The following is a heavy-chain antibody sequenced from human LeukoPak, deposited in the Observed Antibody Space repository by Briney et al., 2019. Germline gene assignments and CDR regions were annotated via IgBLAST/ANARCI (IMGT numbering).Heavy chain of an antibody. CDR3: AQRRGSGSQNQFDY. J-gene: IGHJ4*02. D-gene: IGHD6-19*01. V-gene: IGHV3-23*01. CDR1: GFTFSSYW. Sequence: PGGSLRLSCAASGFTFSSYWMSWVRQAPGKGLEWVSSISDSGITTYYADSVKGRFTISRDNSKNTLYLQMNILRVEDTAVYYCAQRRGSGSQNQFDYWGPGSLVTVSS. CDR2: ISDSGITT.